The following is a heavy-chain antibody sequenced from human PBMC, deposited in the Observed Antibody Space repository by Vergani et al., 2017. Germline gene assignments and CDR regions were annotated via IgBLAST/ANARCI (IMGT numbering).Heavy chain of an antibody. CDR3: ARVGHIVGAGWFAP. CDR2: INPNSGGT. V-gene: IGHV1-2*02. CDR1: GYTFTGYY. J-gene: IGHJ5*02. D-gene: IGHD1-26*01. Sequence: QVQLVQSGAEVKKPGASVKVSCKASGYTFTGYYMHWVRQAPGQGLEWMGWINPNSGGTNDAQKFQGRVTMTRDTSISTAYMELSRLRSDDTAVYYCARVGHIVGAGWFAPWGQGTLVTVSS.